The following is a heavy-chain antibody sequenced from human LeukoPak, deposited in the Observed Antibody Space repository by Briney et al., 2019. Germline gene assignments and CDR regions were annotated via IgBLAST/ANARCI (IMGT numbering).Heavy chain of an antibody. J-gene: IGHJ4*02. CDR3: ASGYSHDSLRF. CDR1: GFTFSSYG. D-gene: IGHD5-12*01. CDR2: ISSGSTYI. V-gene: IGHV3-21*01. Sequence: GGSLRLSFVASGFTFSSYGGIWVRQTPGKGLECVSSISSGSTYIYPADPVRGRFTLSSDNHKHSLFLQMASLRHDHTAVYYCASGYSHDSLRFWGQGTLVTVSS.